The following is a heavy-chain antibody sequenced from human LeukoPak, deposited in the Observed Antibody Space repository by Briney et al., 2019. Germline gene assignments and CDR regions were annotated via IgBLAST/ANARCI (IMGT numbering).Heavy chain of an antibody. CDR3: SRELIGYCSSTSCPPFDY. D-gene: IGHD2-2*01. V-gene: IGHV1-46*01. CDR2: INPTDGST. Sequence: ASVKVSCKASGYTFTRYYMHWVRQAPGQGLEWKGLINPTDGSTSYAQKFQGRVTMTRDTSTSTVYMDLSSLRSEDTAVYYCSRELIGYCSSTSCPPFDYWGQGTLVTVSS. J-gene: IGHJ4*02. CDR1: GYTFTRYY.